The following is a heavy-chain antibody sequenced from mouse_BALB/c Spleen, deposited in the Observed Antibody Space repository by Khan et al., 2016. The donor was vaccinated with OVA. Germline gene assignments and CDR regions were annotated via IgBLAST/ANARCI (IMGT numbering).Heavy chain of an antibody. CDR1: GFTFSSYA. J-gene: IGHJ2*01. CDR2: ISSGGSYT. V-gene: IGHV5-9-3*01. D-gene: IGHD1-1*01. Sequence: EVELVESGGGLVKPGGSLKLSCAASGFTFSSYALSWVRQTPEKRLEWVATISSGGSYTYYPVSVKGRFTISRDNAKNTLYLQMSSLRSEYTAMYYCARTTGYCGGNYFDYWGLGSTLTVSS. CDR3: ARTTGYCGGNYFDY.